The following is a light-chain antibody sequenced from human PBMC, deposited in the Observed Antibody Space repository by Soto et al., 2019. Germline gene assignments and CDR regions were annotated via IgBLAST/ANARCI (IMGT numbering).Light chain of an antibody. CDR1: QSVSSN. CDR2: GAS. Sequence: EIVMTQSPATLSVSPGERATLSCRASQSVSSNLAWYQQKPGQAPRLLIYGASTRATGIPARFSGSGSGTEFTLTISSLQSEDFAVYYCQQSYSTPLTFGGGTRWIS. J-gene: IGKJ4*01. V-gene: IGKV3-15*01. CDR3: QQSYSTPLT.